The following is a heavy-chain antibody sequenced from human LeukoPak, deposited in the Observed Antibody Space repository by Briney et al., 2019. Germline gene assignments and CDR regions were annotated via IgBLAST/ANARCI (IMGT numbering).Heavy chain of an antibody. CDR3: AQASSYTEAIRYNPSWFGP. CDR1: GGPFSGFF. D-gene: IGHD3-10*01. V-gene: IGHV4-34*01. CDR2: INDGGRT. Sequence: SETLSLTCANYGGPFSGFFWSWIRQPPGKGLEWIGEINDGGRTNYNPSLQSRVTISKDTSKNQFSLKLTSVTAADTAVYYCAQASSYTEAIRYNPSWFGPWGQGTLVTVSS. J-gene: IGHJ5*02.